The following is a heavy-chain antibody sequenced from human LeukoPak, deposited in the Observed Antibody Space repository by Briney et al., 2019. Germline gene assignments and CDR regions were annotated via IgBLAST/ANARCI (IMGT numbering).Heavy chain of an antibody. J-gene: IGHJ4*02. Sequence: GGSLRLSCAASGFTFSNAWMSWVRQAPGKGLEWVGRIKSKTDGGTTDYAAPVKVRFTISRDDSKTTLYLQINSMKTAATYVYYCTTQLLWFGELEAYWGQGTLVTVSS. D-gene: IGHD3-10*01. V-gene: IGHV3-15*01. CDR3: TTQLLWFGELEAY. CDR1: GFTFSNAW. CDR2: IKSKTDGGTT.